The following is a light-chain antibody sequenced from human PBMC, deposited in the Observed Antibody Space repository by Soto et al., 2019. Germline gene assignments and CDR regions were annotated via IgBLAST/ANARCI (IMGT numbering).Light chain of an antibody. V-gene: IGKV1-5*03. CDR2: KAS. CDR3: QQYNSYPLT. J-gene: IGKJ4*01. CDR1: ESVSSW. Sequence: DIQMTQSPSTLSASVGDRVTITCRASESVSSWLAWYQQYPGKAPKLLIYKASRLETGVPPRFSGSGSGTEFILNISSLQPEAFATYYCQQYNSYPLTFGGGTKVEIK.